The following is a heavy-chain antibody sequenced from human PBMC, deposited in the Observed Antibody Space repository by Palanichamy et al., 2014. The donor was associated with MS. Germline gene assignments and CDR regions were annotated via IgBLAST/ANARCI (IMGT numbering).Heavy chain of an antibody. CDR1: GGSISSSSYS. CDR2: IDYSGTT. D-gene: IGHD6-13*01. Sequence: QLQLQESGPGLVKPSETQSLTCTVSGGSISSSSYSWGWIRQPPGKGLEWIGSIDYSGTTHYNPALKSRVTISVDTSKNQFSLKLSSVTAADTAVYYCARRVRGNRSSSWYLIDYWGQGTLVTVAS. J-gene: IGHJ4*02. V-gene: IGHV4-39*01. CDR3: ARRVRGNRSSSWYLIDY.